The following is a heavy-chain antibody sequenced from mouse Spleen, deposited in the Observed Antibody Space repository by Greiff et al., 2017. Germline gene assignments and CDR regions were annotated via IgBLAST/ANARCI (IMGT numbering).Heavy chain of an antibody. D-gene: IGHD1-2*01. V-gene: IGHV5-16*01. J-gene: IGHJ2*01. Sequence: EVQRVESEGGLVQPGSSMKLSCTASGFTFSDYYMAWVRQVPEKGLEWVANINYDGSSTYYLDSLKSRFIISRDNAKNILYLQMSSLKSEDTATYYCARDRGYYGYVTYFDYWGQGTTLTVSS. CDR1: GFTFSDYY. CDR3: ARDRGYYGYVTYFDY. CDR2: INYDGSST.